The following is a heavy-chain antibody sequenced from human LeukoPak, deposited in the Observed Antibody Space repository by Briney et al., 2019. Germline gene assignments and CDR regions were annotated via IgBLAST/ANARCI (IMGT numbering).Heavy chain of an antibody. V-gene: IGHV4-59*08. D-gene: IGHD3-22*01. Sequence: SETLSLTCTVSGGSISGYYWSWIRQPPGKGLEWIGYIYYSGSTDSNPSLKSRVTISVDTSKNQFSLKLSSVTAADTAVYYCARLHYDSSGYYYFDYWGQGTLVTVSS. CDR3: ARLHYDSSGYYYFDY. CDR2: IYYSGST. J-gene: IGHJ4*02. CDR1: GGSISGYY.